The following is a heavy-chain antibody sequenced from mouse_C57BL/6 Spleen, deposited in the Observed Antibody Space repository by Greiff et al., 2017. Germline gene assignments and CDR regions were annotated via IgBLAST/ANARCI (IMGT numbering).Heavy chain of an antibody. CDR3: AREGYYGSSYWYFDV. CDR1: GYSITSGYY. V-gene: IGHV3-6*01. D-gene: IGHD1-1*01. Sequence: EVQLQESGPGLVKPSQSLSLTCSVTGYSITSGYYWNWIRQFPGNKLEWMGYISYDGSNNYNPSLKNRTSITRDTSKNQFFLKLNSVTTEDTATYYGAREGYYGSSYWYFDVWGTGTTVTVSS. CDR2: ISYDGSN. J-gene: IGHJ1*03.